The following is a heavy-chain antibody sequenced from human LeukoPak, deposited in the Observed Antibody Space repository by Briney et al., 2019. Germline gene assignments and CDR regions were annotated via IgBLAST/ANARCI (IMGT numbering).Heavy chain of an antibody. CDR2: INHSGST. CDR3: ARGRVVYYYDSSGYYSRDYYYYYMDV. V-gene: IGHV4-34*01. Sequence: GSLRLSCAASGFTFSSYWVSWVRQPPGKGLEWIGEINHSGSTNYNPSLKSRVTISVDTSKNQFSLKLSSVTAADTAVYYCARGRVVYYYDSSGYYSRDYYYYYMDVWGKGTTVTVSS. J-gene: IGHJ6*03. CDR1: GFTFSSYW. D-gene: IGHD3-22*01.